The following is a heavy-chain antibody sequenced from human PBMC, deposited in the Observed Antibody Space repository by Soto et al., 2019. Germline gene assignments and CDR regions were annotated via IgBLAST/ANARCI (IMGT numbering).Heavy chain of an antibody. D-gene: IGHD3-16*02. CDR1: GFTFSNAW. CDR2: IKSKTDGGTT. J-gene: IGHJ4*02. CDR3: TIDVDDYIWGSYRFVY. Sequence: GGSLRLSCAASGFTFSNAWMSWVRQAPGKGLEWVGRIKSKTDGGTTDYAAPVKGRFTISRDDSKNTLYLQMNSLKTEDTAVYYCTIDVDDYIWGSYRFVYWGQGTLVTVSS. V-gene: IGHV3-15*01.